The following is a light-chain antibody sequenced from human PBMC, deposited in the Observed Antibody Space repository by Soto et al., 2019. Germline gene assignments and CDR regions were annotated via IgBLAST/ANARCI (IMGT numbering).Light chain of an antibody. CDR1: QSVGSN. Sequence: EIVMTQSPATLSVSPGERATLSCRASQSVGSNLAWYQQKPGQAPRLLIYGASTRATGIPVMFSGSGSGTEFTLTISSLQSEDFAIYFCQQYNNWPPDRTFGQGTKVEIK. V-gene: IGKV3-15*01. CDR3: QQYNNWPPDRT. CDR2: GAS. J-gene: IGKJ1*01.